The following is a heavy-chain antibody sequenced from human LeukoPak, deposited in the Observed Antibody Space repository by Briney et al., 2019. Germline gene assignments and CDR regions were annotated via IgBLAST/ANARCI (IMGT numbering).Heavy chain of an antibody. CDR2: IYYSGST. CDR1: GGSISSYY. CDR3: ARGYSGSYGRFDY. D-gene: IGHD1-26*01. V-gene: IGHV4-59*01. Sequence: SETLSLTCTVSGGSISSYYWSWIRQPPGKGLEWIGYIYYSGSTSYNPSLKSRVTISVDTSKNQFSLKLSSVTVADTAVYYCARGYSGSYGRFDYWGQGTLATVSS. J-gene: IGHJ4*02.